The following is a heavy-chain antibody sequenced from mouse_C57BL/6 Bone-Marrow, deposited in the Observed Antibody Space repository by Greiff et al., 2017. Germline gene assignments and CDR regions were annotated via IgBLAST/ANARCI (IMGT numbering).Heavy chain of an antibody. CDR3: AICRGLRRFDY. CDR2: IDPSDSYT. D-gene: IGHD2-4*01. Sequence: QVQLQQPGAELVRPGTSVKLSCKASGYTFTSYWMHWEKQRPGQGLEWIGVIDPSDSYTNYNQKFKGKATLTVDTSSSTAYMQLSSLTSEDSAVYYCAICRGLRRFDYWGQGTTLTVSS. CDR1: GYTFTSYW. V-gene: IGHV1-59*01. J-gene: IGHJ2*01.